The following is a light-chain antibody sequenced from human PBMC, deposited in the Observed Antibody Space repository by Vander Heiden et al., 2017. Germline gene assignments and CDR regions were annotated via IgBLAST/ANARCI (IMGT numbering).Light chain of an antibody. CDR1: QTSDIS. CDR3: QQSYNIPPWT. CDR2: NAS. V-gene: IGKV1-39*01. J-gene: IGKJ1*01. Sequence: DIQMTQSPSSLSASVGDRVTIACRTSQTSDISLNWYQLKPGKAPKLLIYNASNLQSGVPSGFSGSGSGTEFTLTISSLQPEDFATYYCQQSYNIPPWTFGQGTKVEVK.